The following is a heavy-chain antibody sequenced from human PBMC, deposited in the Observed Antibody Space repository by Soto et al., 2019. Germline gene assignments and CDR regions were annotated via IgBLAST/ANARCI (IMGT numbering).Heavy chain of an antibody. Sequence: EVELLESGGGLVQPGGSLRLSCAASGFTFNNYAMTWVRQPPGKGPEWVSVISSTGSTTYYADSVKGRFTISRDKSKDTLYLQMNSLRAEDTAIYYCAKDLKTTVVRAYDYWGQGTLVTVSS. D-gene: IGHD4-17*01. V-gene: IGHV3-23*01. CDR1: GFTFNNYA. CDR3: AKDLKTTVVRAYDY. J-gene: IGHJ4*02. CDR2: ISSTGSTT.